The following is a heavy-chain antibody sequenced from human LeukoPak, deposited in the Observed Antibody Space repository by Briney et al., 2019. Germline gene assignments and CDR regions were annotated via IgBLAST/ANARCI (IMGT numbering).Heavy chain of an antibody. Sequence: SETLSLTCTVSGGSISSYYWSWIRQPPGKGLEWIGYIYTSGSTNYNPSLKSRVTISVDTSKNQFSLKLSSVTAADTAVYYCARGGTGNLYYYYYMDVWGKGTTVTVSS. V-gene: IGHV4-4*09. D-gene: IGHD1-1*01. CDR1: GGSISSYY. J-gene: IGHJ6*03. CDR2: IYTSGST. CDR3: ARGGTGNLYYYYYMDV.